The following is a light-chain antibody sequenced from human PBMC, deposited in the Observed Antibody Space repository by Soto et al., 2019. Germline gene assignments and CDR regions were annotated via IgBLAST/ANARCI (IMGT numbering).Light chain of an antibody. J-gene: IGKJ2*01. CDR2: VAS. V-gene: IGKV3-15*01. CDR1: QSVSSN. CDR3: QQYNNWSYT. Sequence: EIVMTQSPATLSVSPGERATLSCRASQSVSSNLAWYQQKPGQAPRLLIYVASTRATGIPARFSGSGSWTEFTLTISSLQSEDFAVYYCQQYNNWSYTFGQGTKLEIK.